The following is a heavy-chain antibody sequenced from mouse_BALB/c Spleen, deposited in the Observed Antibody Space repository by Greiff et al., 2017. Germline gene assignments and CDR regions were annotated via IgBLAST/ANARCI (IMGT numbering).Heavy chain of an antibody. V-gene: IGHV5-6-5*01. Sequence: EVMLVESGGGLVKPGGSLKLSCAASGFTFSSYAMSWVRQTPEKRLEWVASISSGGSTYYPDSVKGRFTISRDNARNILYLQMSSLRSEDTAMYYCARRDYGNSPYAMDYWGQGTSVTVSS. D-gene: IGHD2-1*01. CDR3: ARRDYGNSPYAMDY. CDR1: GFTFSSYA. CDR2: ISSGGST. J-gene: IGHJ4*01.